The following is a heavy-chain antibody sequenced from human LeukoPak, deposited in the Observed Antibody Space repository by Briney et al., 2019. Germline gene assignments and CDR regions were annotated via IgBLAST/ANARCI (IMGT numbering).Heavy chain of an antibody. Sequence: GGSLRLSCAASGFTFSSYAVHWVRQAPGKGLEWVAVISYDGGSKYYADSVKGRFTISRDNSKNTLYLQMNSLRADDTAVYYCARDGSGSYYYPRYFDYWGQGTLVTVSS. CDR2: ISYDGGSK. CDR1: GFTFSSYA. V-gene: IGHV3-30-3*01. J-gene: IGHJ4*02. D-gene: IGHD3-10*01. CDR3: ARDGSGSYYYPRYFDY.